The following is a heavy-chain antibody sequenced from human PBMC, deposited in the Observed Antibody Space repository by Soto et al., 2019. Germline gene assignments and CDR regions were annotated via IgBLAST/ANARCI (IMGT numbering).Heavy chain of an antibody. D-gene: IGHD6-13*01. CDR1: GYTLTELS. V-gene: IGHV1-24*01. Sequence: ASVKVSCKVSGYTLTELSMHWVRQAPGKGLEWMGGFDPEDGETIYAQKFQGRVTMTEDTSTDTAYMELSSLRSEDTAVYYCATAAIAAGYGWFDTWGQGTLVTVSS. CDR2: FDPEDGET. J-gene: IGHJ5*02. CDR3: ATAAIAAGYGWFDT.